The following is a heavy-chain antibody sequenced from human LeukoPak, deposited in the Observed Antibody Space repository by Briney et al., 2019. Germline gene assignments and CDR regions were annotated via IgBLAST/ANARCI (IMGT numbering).Heavy chain of an antibody. CDR3: ARSMRVSWIQMCFYI. V-gene: IGHV3-53*01. Sequence: GGSLTLFCAASGLTVSSNYMSWVRQAPGKGLEWVSVIYSGGTTYYADSVKGRFTISRDNSKNTLYLQMDSLRAEDTAVYYCARSMRVSWIQMCFYISGQGTMVTVSS. CDR2: IYSGGTT. J-gene: IGHJ3*02. CDR1: GLTVSSNY. D-gene: IGHD5-18*01.